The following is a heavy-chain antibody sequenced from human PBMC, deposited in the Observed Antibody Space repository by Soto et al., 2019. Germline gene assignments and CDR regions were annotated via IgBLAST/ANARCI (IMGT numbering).Heavy chain of an antibody. Sequence: QLQLQESGPGLVKPSETLSLTCTVSGGSISSSSYYWGWIRQPPGKGLEWIGSLYYSGGTYYNPSLKGRVTIPVDTSKNQFSLKLSSVTAADTAVYYCASQTKTFRDYDSWGQGTLVIVSS. CDR2: LYYSGGT. D-gene: IGHD3-3*01. V-gene: IGHV4-39*01. J-gene: IGHJ4*02. CDR3: ASQTKTFRDYDS. CDR1: GGSISSSSYY.